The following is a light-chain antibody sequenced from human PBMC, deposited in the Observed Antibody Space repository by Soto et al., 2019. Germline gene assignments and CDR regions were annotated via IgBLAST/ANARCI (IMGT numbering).Light chain of an antibody. V-gene: IGKV3-11*01. CDR1: QSVSSY. Sequence: EIVLTQSPATLSLSPGERATLSCRASQSVSSYLAWYQQKPGQAPRLLIYDASTRDTGIPARFSGSGSGTDFTLTISSLEPEDFAVYYCQQRSNWPPITFGQGTRLEIK. CDR2: DAS. CDR3: QQRSNWPPIT. J-gene: IGKJ5*01.